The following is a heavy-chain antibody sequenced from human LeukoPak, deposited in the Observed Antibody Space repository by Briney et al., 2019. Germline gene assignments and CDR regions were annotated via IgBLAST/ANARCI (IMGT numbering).Heavy chain of an antibody. CDR2: IYYSGST. J-gene: IGHJ4*02. D-gene: IGHD2-8*02. V-gene: IGHV4-39*01. CDR3: ARHSVVYVVDY. Sequence: SETLSLTCTVSGGSISSSSYYWGCIRQPPGKGLEWIGSIYYSGSTYYNPSLKSRVTISVDTSKNQFSLKLSSVTAADTAVYYCARHSVVYVVDYWGQGTLVTVSS. CDR1: GGSISSSSYY.